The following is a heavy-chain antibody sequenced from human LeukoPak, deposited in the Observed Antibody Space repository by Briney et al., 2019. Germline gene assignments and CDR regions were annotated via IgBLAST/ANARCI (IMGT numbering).Heavy chain of an antibody. CDR1: GYTFTSYA. CDR3: ARSCSSTSCYTYYYGMDV. CDR2: INAGYGNT. J-gene: IGHJ6*02. V-gene: IGHV1-3*01. Sequence: ASVKVSCKASGYTFTSYAMHWVRQAPGQRLEWRGWINAGYGNTKYSQKFQGRVTITRDTSASTAYMELSSLRSEDTAVYYCARSCSSTSCYTYYYGMDVRGQGTTVTVSS. D-gene: IGHD2-2*02.